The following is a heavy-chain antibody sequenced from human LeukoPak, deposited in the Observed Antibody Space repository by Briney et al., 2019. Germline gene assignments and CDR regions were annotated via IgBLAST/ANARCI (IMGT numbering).Heavy chain of an antibody. D-gene: IGHD6-13*01. CDR1: GFTVSSNY. Sequence: PGGSLRLSCAASGFTVSSNYMSWVRQAPGKGLEWVSVIYSGGSTYYADSVKGRFSISRDNSKNTLYLQMNNLRAEDTAVYYCAKATYSSSWNPGDYWGQGTLVTVSS. CDR3: AKATYSSSWNPGDY. CDR2: IYSGGST. V-gene: IGHV3-66*01. J-gene: IGHJ4*02.